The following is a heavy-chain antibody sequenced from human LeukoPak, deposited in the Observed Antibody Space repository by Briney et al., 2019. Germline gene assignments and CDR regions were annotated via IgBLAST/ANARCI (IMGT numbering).Heavy chain of an antibody. CDR1: GGSMSSYY. CDR2: ISYSGTT. V-gene: IGHV4-59*12. J-gene: IGHJ6*03. Sequence: SETLSLTCTVSGGSMSSYYWSWIRQSPGKGLEWVGYISYSGTTNYNPSLKSRVTISLGTSKNRFSLNLSSVTAADTAVYYCARGQGAYYYMDVWGKGTTVTVSS. D-gene: IGHD4/OR15-4a*01. CDR3: ARGQGAYYYMDV.